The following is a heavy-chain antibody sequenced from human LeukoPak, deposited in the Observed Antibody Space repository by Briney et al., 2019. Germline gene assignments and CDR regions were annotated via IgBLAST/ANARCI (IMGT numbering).Heavy chain of an antibody. J-gene: IGHJ4*02. D-gene: IGHD4-17*01. V-gene: IGHV3-53*01. CDR1: GFTVSSNY. Sequence: PGGSLRLSCAASGFTVSSNYMSWVRQAPGKGLEWVSVIYSGGSTYYADSVKRRFTISRDNSKNTLYLQMNSLRAADTAVYYCARGVSGDPPKYWGQGTLVTVSS. CDR2: IYSGGST. CDR3: ARGVSGDPPKY.